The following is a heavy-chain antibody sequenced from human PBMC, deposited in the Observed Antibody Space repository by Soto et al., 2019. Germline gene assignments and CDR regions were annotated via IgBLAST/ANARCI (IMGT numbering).Heavy chain of an antibody. CDR2: IYPGDSDT. J-gene: IGHJ3*02. D-gene: IGHD3-3*01. Sequence: PGESLKISCKGSGYSFTSYWIGWVRQMPGKGLEWMGIIYPGDSDTRYSPSFQGQVTISADKSISTAYLQWSSLEASDTAMYYCARRPKTYYDFWSGSNDAFDIWGQGTMVTVS. V-gene: IGHV5-51*01. CDR1: GYSFTSYW. CDR3: ARRPKTYYDFWSGSNDAFDI.